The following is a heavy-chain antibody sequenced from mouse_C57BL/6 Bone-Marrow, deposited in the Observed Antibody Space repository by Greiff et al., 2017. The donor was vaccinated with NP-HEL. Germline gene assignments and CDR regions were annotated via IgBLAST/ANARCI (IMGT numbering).Heavy chain of an antibody. J-gene: IGHJ2*01. CDR3: ALITKGY. V-gene: IGHV5-4*01. Sequence: EVQLQESGGGLVKPGGSLKLSCAASGFTFSSYAMSWVRQTPEKRLEWVATISDGGSYTYYPDNVKGRFTISRDNAKNNLYLQMSNLKSEDTAMYYCALITKGYWGQGTTLTVSS. CDR1: GFTFSSYA. D-gene: IGHD1-1*01. CDR2: ISDGGSYT.